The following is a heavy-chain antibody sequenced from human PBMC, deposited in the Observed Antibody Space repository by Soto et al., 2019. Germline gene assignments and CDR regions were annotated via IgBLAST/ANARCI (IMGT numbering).Heavy chain of an antibody. CDR1: GFTFSSYA. D-gene: IGHD3-10*01. V-gene: IGHV3-23*01. Sequence: GGSLRLSCAASGFTFSSYAMSWVRQAPGKGLEWVSAISGSGGSTYYADSVKGRFTISRDNSKNTLYLQMNSLRAEDTAVYYCAKDVYGSGSYSPPGYFQHWGQGTLVTVSS. J-gene: IGHJ1*01. CDR3: AKDVYGSGSYSPPGYFQH. CDR2: ISGSGGST.